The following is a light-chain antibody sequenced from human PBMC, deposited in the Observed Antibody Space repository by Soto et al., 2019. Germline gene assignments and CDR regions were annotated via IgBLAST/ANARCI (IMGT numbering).Light chain of an antibody. Sequence: QSVLTEPPSASGTPGQRVTISCSGSSSNIGGRNYVFWYHQLPGTAPRLLIYKNDQRPSGVADRFSASKSGTSASLAISGLRSEDEGDYYCASWDDSLSGVLFGGGTKLTVL. J-gene: IGLJ2*01. CDR2: KND. CDR3: ASWDDSLSGVL. CDR1: SSNIGGRNY. V-gene: IGLV1-47*01.